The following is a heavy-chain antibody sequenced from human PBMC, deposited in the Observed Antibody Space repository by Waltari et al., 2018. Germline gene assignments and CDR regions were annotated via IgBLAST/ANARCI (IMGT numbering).Heavy chain of an antibody. CDR1: GYTLTELS. J-gene: IGHJ4*02. Sequence: QVQLVQSGAAVKKPGAPVRVSCKFSGYTLTELSIHWVRQAPGKGLEWMGGFGPEDGETIYAQKFQGIVTMTEDTSTDTAYMELSSLRSEETAVYYCATFYSGSYHYFDSWGQGTLVTVSS. V-gene: IGHV1-24*01. CDR2: FGPEDGET. D-gene: IGHD1-26*01. CDR3: ATFYSGSYHYFDS.